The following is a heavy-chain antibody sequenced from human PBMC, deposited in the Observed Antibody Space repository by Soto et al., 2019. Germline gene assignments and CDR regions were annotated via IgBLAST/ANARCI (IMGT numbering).Heavy chain of an antibody. D-gene: IGHD3-10*01. CDR3: ARPPYGNYYYGMVX. Sequence: GASLKISCKGSXYSFTSHWVGWVRQMPGKGLEWMGIIYPGDXDTXXXPXLXXXXXXXADKSXXTAYLQWSXLKASDXAMYYCARPPYGNYYYGMVXWGQGTTVTVSS. CDR2: IYPGDXDT. J-gene: IGHJ6*02. CDR1: XYSFTSHW. V-gene: IGHV5-51*01.